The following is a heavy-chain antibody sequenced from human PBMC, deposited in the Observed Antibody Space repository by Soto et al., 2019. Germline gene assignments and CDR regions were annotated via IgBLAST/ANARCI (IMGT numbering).Heavy chain of an antibody. J-gene: IGHJ6*02. Sequence: GGTQRVSSGASGFTCSSYAGHWFRQARVGVLEWVAVISYDGSKTYYADSVKGRFTISRDNSKNTLYLQMNSLRAEDTAVYYCARDPAGANPYYYYGMDVWGQGTMVTVSS. D-gene: IGHD1-26*01. CDR1: GFTCSSYA. CDR2: ISYDGSKT. V-gene: IGHV3-30-3*01. CDR3: ARDPAGANPYYYYGMDV.